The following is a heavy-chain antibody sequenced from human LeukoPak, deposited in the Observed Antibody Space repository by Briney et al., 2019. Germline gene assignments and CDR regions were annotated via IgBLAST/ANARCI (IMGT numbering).Heavy chain of an antibody. J-gene: IGHJ6*04. D-gene: IGHD2-2*01. CDR2: IYYSGST. V-gene: IGHV4-30-4*01. CDR1: GVSISSGDYY. CDR3: ARDKDQLLSSYYGIDV. Sequence: SQTLSLTCTVSGVSISSGDYYWRWIRQPPGKGLEWIGYIYYSGSTYYNQSLKSRVTISVDTSKNQFSLKLSSVTAADTAVYFCARDKDQLLSSYYGIDVWGKRTTVTVSS.